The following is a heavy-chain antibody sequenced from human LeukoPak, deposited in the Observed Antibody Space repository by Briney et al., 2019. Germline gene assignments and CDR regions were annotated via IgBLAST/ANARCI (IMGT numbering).Heavy chain of an antibody. CDR1: GGSISSGSYY. J-gene: IGHJ6*03. Sequence: PSETLSLTCSVSGGSISSGSYYWGWIRQPPGKGLEWIGFIYYSGSTYYNPSLKSRVSISVDTSKQHRSLKLTSVTAADTAVYYCARHESYYHDYMDVWGKGTTVTVSS. CDR2: IYYSGST. V-gene: IGHV4-39*01. CDR3: ARHESYYHDYMDV.